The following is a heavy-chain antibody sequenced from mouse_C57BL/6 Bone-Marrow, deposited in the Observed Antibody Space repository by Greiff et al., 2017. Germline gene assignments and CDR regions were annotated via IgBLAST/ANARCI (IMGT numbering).Heavy chain of an antibody. J-gene: IGHJ3*01. V-gene: IGHV1-72*01. D-gene: IGHD1-1*01. Sequence: QVQLQQPGAELVKPGASVKLSCKASGYTFTSYWMHWVKQRPGRGLEWIGRIDPNSGGTKYNEKFKSKATLTVDKPSSTAYMQLSSLTSEDSAVYYCAREKGEIYYYGSSPFAYWGKGTLVTVSA. CDR1: GYTFTSYW. CDR2: IDPNSGGT. CDR3: AREKGEIYYYGSSPFAY.